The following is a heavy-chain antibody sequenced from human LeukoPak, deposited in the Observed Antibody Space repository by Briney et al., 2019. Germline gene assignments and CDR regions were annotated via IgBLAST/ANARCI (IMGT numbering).Heavy chain of an antibody. CDR2: IYYSGST. V-gene: IGHV4-59*08. Sequence: SETLSLTCTVSGGSISSYYWSWIRQPPGEGLEWIGYIYYSGSTNYNPSLKSRVTISVDTSKNQFSLKLSSVTAADTAVYYCARLGSGSYRYYFDYWGQGTLVTVSS. J-gene: IGHJ4*02. CDR1: GGSISSYY. D-gene: IGHD1-26*01. CDR3: ARLGSGSYRYYFDY.